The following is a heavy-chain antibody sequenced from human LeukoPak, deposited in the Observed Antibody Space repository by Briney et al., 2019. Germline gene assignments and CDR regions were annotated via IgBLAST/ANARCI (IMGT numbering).Heavy chain of an antibody. CDR3: ATSGGRNDFDN. D-gene: IGHD1-1*01. CDR1: GFTFSNCG. CDR2: ISSGGSEA. V-gene: IGHV3-30*02. J-gene: IGHJ4*02. Sequence: PGGSLRLSCAASGFTFSNCGIHWVRQAPGKGLDWVAFISSGGSEAYYADSVKGRFTISRDNSKSTLFLQMNSLKTEDTGVYYCATSGGRNDFDNWGQGTLVTVSS.